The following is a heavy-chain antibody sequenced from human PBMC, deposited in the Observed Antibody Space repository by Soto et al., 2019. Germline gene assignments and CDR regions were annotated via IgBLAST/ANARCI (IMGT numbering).Heavy chain of an antibody. J-gene: IGHJ5*02. CDR1: GGSFSGYY. Sequence: QVQLQQWGAGLLKSSETLSLTCAVYGGSFSGYYWSWIRQPPGKGLEWIGEINHSGSTNYNPSLKSRVTISVDTSKNQFSLKLSSVTAADTAVYYCARSEYSSSSSRRGWFDPWGQGTLVTVSS. D-gene: IGHD6-6*01. CDR3: ARSEYSSSSSRRGWFDP. CDR2: INHSGST. V-gene: IGHV4-34*01.